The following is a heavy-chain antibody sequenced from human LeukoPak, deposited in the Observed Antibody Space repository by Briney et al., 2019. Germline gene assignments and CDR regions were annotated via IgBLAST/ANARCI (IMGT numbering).Heavy chain of an antibody. CDR1: GFTFSNYA. J-gene: IGHJ3*02. V-gene: IGHV3-30*18. CDR2: ISFDGSDK. Sequence: GGSLRLSCAASGFTFSNYAMHWVRQAPGKGLEWVSIISFDGSDKYYADSVKGRFTISRDNSKNTLYLQMNSLRADDTAVYQCAKAPRPYCSGGSCFDAFDIWGQGTMVTVSS. CDR3: AKAPRPYCSGGSCFDAFDI. D-gene: IGHD2-15*01.